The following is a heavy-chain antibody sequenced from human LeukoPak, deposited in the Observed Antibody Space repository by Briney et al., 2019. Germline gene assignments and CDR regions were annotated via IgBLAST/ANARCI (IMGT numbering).Heavy chain of an antibody. CDR3: AKDREGSWPPYYFDY. D-gene: IGHD6-13*01. Sequence: GGSLRLSCAASGFTFSSYAMSWVRQAPGKGLEWVSAISGSGGSTYYADSVKGRFTISRDNSKNTLYLQMNSPRAEDTAVYYCAKDREGSWPPYYFDYWGQGTLVTVSS. CDR2: ISGSGGST. CDR1: GFTFSSYA. V-gene: IGHV3-23*01. J-gene: IGHJ4*02.